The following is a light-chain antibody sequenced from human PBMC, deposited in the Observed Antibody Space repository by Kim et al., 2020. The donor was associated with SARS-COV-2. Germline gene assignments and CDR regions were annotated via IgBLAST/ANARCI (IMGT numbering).Light chain of an antibody. CDR1: SSNIGANYE. Sequence: VTISCTGSSSNIGANYEVHWYQQFPGTAPKLLIYGNSNRPSGVPDRFSGSKSGTSASLAITGPQPEDEADYYCQSYDSSLSGHWVFGGGTKLTVL. CDR2: GNS. J-gene: IGLJ3*02. CDR3: QSYDSSLSGHWV. V-gene: IGLV1-40*01.